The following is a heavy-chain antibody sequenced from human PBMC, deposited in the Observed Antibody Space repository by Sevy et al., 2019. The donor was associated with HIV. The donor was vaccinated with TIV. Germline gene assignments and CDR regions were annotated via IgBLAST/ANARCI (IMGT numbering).Heavy chain of an antibody. V-gene: IGHV4-34*01. CDR1: GGSFSGYY. J-gene: IGHJ4*02. Sequence: SETLSLTCAVYGGSFSGYYWSWIRQPPGKGLEWIGEINHSGSTNYNPSLKSRVTISVDTSKNQFSLKLSSVTAADTAVYYCARAPSEELPIWGQGPLVTVSS. D-gene: IGHD1-26*01. CDR3: ARAPSEELPI. CDR2: INHSGST.